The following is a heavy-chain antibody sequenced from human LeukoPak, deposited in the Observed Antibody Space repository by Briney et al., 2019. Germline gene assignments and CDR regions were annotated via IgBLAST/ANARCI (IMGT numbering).Heavy chain of an antibody. Sequence: PSETLSLTCTVSGDSLSSDHHWGWVRQPPGKGLEWIGSINYSGSTYYNPSLKSRVTISVDTSKNQFSLKLSSVTAADTAVYYCARRRFVRGPDVVNPFDYWGQGTLVTVSS. V-gene: IGHV4-38-2*02. D-gene: IGHD2-8*01. J-gene: IGHJ4*02. CDR3: ARRRFVRGPDVVNPFDY. CDR1: GDSLSSDHH. CDR2: INYSGST.